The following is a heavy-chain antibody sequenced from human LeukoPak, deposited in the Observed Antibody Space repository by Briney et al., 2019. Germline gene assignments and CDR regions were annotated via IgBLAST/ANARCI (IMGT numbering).Heavy chain of an antibody. D-gene: IGHD2-21*01. CDR2: ISYSGST. V-gene: IGHV4-59*08. J-gene: IGHJ5*02. CDR1: GVSISNYY. CDR3: ARPLHAWGFDP. Sequence: SETLSLTCTVSGVSISNYYWNWIRQPPGKGLEWIGYISYSGSTDHNPSLKSRVTMSVDTSKNQFSLKLNSVTAADTAVYYCARPLHAWGFDPWGQGTLVTVSS.